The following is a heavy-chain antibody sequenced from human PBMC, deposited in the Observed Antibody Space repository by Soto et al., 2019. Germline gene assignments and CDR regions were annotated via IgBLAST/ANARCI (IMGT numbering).Heavy chain of an antibody. CDR1: GFTVSSNY. Sequence: PGGSLRLSCAASGFTVSSNYMSWVRQAPGKGLEWVSVIYSGGSTYYADSVKGRFTISRDNSKNTLYLQMNSLRAEDTAVYFCTRDRDEILTGYHDYWGQGTLVTVSS. J-gene: IGHJ4*02. V-gene: IGHV3-53*05. CDR2: IYSGGST. D-gene: IGHD3-9*01. CDR3: TRDRDEILTGYHDY.